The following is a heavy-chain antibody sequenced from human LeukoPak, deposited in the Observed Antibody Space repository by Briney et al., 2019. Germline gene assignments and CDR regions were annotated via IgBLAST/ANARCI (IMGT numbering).Heavy chain of an antibody. J-gene: IGHJ4*02. CDR1: GFTFSTYS. CDR3: ARVAEAAAFDS. D-gene: IGHD6-13*01. Sequence: GGSLRLSCAASGFTFSTYSMNWVRQAPGKGLEWVSSISSNSRYIYYADLMRGRFTISRDNAKNSLYLQMNSLKPEDTAVYYCARVAEAAAFDSWGQGTLVTVSS. V-gene: IGHV3-21*06. CDR2: ISSNSRYI.